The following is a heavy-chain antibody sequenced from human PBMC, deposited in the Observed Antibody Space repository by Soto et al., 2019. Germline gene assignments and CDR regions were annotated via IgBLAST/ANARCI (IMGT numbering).Heavy chain of an antibody. J-gene: IGHJ6*02. CDR3: ASRGYSSSWFYYYYYGMDV. CDR1: GYTFTSYD. D-gene: IGHD6-13*01. V-gene: IGHV1-8*01. Sequence: QVQLVQSGAEVKKPGASVKVSCKASGYTFTSYDINWVRQATGQGLEWMGWMNPNSGNTGYAQKFQGRVTMTRNTSISTADMELSSLRSEDTAVYYCASRGYSSSWFYYYYYGMDVWCQGTTVTVSS. CDR2: MNPNSGNT.